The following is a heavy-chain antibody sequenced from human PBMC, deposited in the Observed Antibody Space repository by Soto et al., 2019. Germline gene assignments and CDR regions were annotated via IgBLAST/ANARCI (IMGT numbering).Heavy chain of an antibody. CDR1: GFSLSTSGVG. Sequence: SGPTLVNPTQTLTLTCTFSGFSLSTSGVGVGWIRQPPGKALEWLALIYWDDDKRYSPSLKSRLTITKDTSKNQVVLTMTNMDPVDTATYYCAAPRRPGRGYCSSTSCYQFDYWGQGTLVTVSS. CDR3: AAPRRPGRGYCSSTSCYQFDY. CDR2: IYWDDDK. D-gene: IGHD2-2*01. J-gene: IGHJ4*02. V-gene: IGHV2-5*02.